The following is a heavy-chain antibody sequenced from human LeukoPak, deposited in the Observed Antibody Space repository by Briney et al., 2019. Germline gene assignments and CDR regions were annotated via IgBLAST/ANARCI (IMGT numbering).Heavy chain of an antibody. Sequence: GGSLRLSCAASGFTFDDYGMSRVRQAPGKGLEWVSGINWNGGSTGYADSVKGRFTISRDNAKNSLYLQMNSLRAEDTALYYCARDEYSGYDGRNYYYYYMDVWGKGTTVTVSS. CDR3: ARDEYSGYDGRNYYYYYMDV. D-gene: IGHD5-12*01. CDR1: GFTFDDYG. J-gene: IGHJ6*03. V-gene: IGHV3-20*04. CDR2: INWNGGST.